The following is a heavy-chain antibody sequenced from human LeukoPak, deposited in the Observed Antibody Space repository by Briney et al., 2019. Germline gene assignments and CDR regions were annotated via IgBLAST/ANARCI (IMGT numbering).Heavy chain of an antibody. CDR1: GGSISSYY. CDR3: ARVSRGNSVGGDY. Sequence: PSETLSLTCTVSGGSISSYYWSWIRQPPGKGLEWIGYIYYSGYTNYNPSLKSRVTISVDTSKNQFSLKLSSVTAADTAMYYCARVSRGNSVGGDYWGQGTLVTVSS. D-gene: IGHD4-23*01. V-gene: IGHV4-59*01. CDR2: IYYSGYT. J-gene: IGHJ4*02.